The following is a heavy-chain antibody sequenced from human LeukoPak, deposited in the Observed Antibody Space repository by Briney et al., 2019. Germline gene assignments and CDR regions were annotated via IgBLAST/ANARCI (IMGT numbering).Heavy chain of an antibody. CDR2: IYYTGGT. Sequence: SETLSLTCSVSGASITSSSYYWGWIRQPPEKGLEWIGSIYYTGGTHYSPSLKSRVTMSVDTSKNQFSLKLSSVTAADTAVYYCARHGGTRITLVQVYYFDYWGQGTLVTVSS. CDR1: GASITSSSYY. D-gene: IGHD4-11*01. CDR3: ARHGGTRITLVQVYYFDY. J-gene: IGHJ4*02. V-gene: IGHV4-39*01.